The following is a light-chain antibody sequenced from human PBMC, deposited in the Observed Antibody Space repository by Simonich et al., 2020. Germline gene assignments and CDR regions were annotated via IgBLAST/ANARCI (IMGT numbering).Light chain of an antibody. CDR1: SRNIGSNY. Sequence: QSVLTQPPSASGTPGQRVTISCSGSSRNIGSNYVYWYQQLPGTTPKLLLSRNNHRPSGVPDRFSGSKSGTSASLAISGLRSEDEADYYCAAWDDSLSGWVFGGGTKLTVL. J-gene: IGLJ3*02. V-gene: IGLV1-47*01. CDR3: AAWDDSLSGWV. CDR2: RNN.